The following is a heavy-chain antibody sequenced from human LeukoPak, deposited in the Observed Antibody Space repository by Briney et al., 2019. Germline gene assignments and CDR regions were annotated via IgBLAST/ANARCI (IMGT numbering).Heavy chain of an antibody. J-gene: IGHJ4*02. CDR1: GFTFSSYG. CDR3: AKVGHLSSTTGLGTDY. CDR2: IRYDGSNK. V-gene: IGHV3-30*02. Sequence: PGGSLRLSCAASGFTFSSYGTHWVRQAPGKGLEWVAFIRYDGSNKYYADSVKGRFTISRDNSKNTLYLQMNSLRAEDTAVYYCAKVGHLSSTTGLGTDYWGQGTLVTVSS. D-gene: IGHD2/OR15-2a*01.